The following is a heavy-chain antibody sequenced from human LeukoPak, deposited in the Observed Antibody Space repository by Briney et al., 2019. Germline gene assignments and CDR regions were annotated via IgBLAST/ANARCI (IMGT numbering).Heavy chain of an antibody. Sequence: GGSLGLSCAASGFTFSSYAMHWVRQAPGKGLEWVAAISSRGDRTYFVDSVKGRFTISRDNSKNTFYLQMNSLGAEDTAVYYCAKDSPRISVTGVEYFDHWGQGTLVTVSS. D-gene: IGHD4-11*01. J-gene: IGHJ1*01. CDR2: ISSRGDRT. CDR3: AKDSPRISVTGVEYFDH. CDR1: GFTFSSYA. V-gene: IGHV3-23*01.